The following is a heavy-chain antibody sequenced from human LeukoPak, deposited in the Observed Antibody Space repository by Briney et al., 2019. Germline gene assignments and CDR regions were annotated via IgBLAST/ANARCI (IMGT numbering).Heavy chain of an antibody. CDR1: GGSISSYY. Sequence: PSETLSLTCTVSGGSISSYYWSWIRQPPGKGLEWIGYIYYSGSTNYNPSLKSRVTISVDTSKNQFSLKLSSVTAADTAVYYCARDYHHTAMGLYYFDYWGQGTLVSVSS. CDR2: IYYSGST. CDR3: ARDYHHTAMGLYYFDY. V-gene: IGHV4-59*01. J-gene: IGHJ4*02. D-gene: IGHD5-18*01.